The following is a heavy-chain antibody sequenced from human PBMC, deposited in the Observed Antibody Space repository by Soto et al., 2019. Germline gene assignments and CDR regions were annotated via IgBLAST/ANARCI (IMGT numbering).Heavy chain of an antibody. J-gene: IGHJ3*02. CDR1: GDSISRIDYY. V-gene: IGHV4-31*01. D-gene: IGHD3-22*01. CDR3: AREGGSYDSGGYLIRGAFDI. Sequence: QVQLQESGPGLVKPSQTLSLTCSVSGDSISRIDYYWTWIRQHPEKGLEWIGNIYFRGNTYYSPSLDSLLTISVATSKNQFSLKLTSVTAADTAVYYCAREGGSYDSGGYLIRGAFDIWGQGTMVTVSS. CDR2: IYFRGNT.